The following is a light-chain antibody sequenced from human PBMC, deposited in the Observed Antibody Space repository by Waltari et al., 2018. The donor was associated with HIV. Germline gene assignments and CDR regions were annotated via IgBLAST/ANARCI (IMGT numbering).Light chain of an antibody. V-gene: IGLV3-21*02. CDR1: NSGSKS. CDR3: QVWESSSDHVV. J-gene: IGLJ2*01. CDR2: DDR. Sequence: SYVLTQSPSVSVALGQTASIACGGNNSGSKSVQWYQQKPGQAPALVIYDDRDRPSGIPERFSGSNSGHTATLSIGRVEAGDEADYYCQVWESSSDHVVIGGGTKLTV.